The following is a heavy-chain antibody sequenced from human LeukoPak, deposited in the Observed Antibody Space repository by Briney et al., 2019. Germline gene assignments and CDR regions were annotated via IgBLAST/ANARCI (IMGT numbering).Heavy chain of an antibody. CDR2: ISWDGGST. CDR1: GFTFDDYT. V-gene: IGHV3-43*01. J-gene: IGHJ1*01. CDR3: AKDIAHSSSWYGYFQH. Sequence: GGSLRLSCAASGFTFDDYTMHWVRQAPGKGLEWVSLISWDGGSTYYADSVKGRFTISRDNSKNSLYLQMNSLRTEDTALYYCAKDIAHSSSWYGYFQHWGQGTLVTVSS. D-gene: IGHD6-13*01.